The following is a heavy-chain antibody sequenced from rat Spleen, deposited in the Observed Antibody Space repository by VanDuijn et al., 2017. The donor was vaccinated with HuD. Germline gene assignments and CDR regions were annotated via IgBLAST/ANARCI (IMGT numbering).Heavy chain of an antibody. CDR2: ISYDGSST. Sequence: EVQLVESGGGLVQPGRSLKLSCAASGFTFSNYDMAWVRQAPTKGLEWVASISYDGSSTYYRDSVKGRFTISRDNAKSTLYLQMDSLRSEDTATYYCARQGRIYYYSGAPFDYWGQGVMVTVSS. D-gene: IGHD1-1*01. V-gene: IGHV5-29*01. J-gene: IGHJ2*01. CDR3: ARQGRIYYYSGAPFDY. CDR1: GFTFSNYD.